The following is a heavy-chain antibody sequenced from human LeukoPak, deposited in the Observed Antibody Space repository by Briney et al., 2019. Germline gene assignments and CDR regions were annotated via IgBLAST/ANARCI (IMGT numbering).Heavy chain of an antibody. Sequence: GGSLRLSCSGSGFTFGYYPISWFRQAPGKGLEWVSAISGSGGSTDYADSVKGRFTISRDNSKNTLYLQMNSLRAEDTAIYYCAKDPTVGTTNYFVYWGQGTLVTVSS. V-gene: IGHV3-23*01. CDR1: GFTFGYYP. D-gene: IGHD4-23*01. CDR3: AKDPTVGTTNYFVY. J-gene: IGHJ4*02. CDR2: ISGSGGST.